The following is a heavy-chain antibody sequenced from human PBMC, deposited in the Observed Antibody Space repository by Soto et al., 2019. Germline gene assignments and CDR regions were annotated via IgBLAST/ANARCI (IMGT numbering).Heavy chain of an antibody. V-gene: IGHV1-18*01. J-gene: IGHJ4*02. D-gene: IGHD3-10*01. CDR1: GYTFTSYG. Sequence: ASVKVSCKPSGYTFTSYGISWVRQAPGQGLEWMGWISAYNGNTNYAQKLQGRVTMTTDTSASTAYMELSSLRSEDTAVYYCARAWGSGSYRGPDWGQGTLVTVSS. CDR3: ARAWGSGSYRGPD. CDR2: ISAYNGNT.